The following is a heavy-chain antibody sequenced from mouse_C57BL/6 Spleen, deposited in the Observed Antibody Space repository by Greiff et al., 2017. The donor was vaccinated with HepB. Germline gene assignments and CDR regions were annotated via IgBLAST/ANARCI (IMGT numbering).Heavy chain of an antibody. V-gene: IGHV5-17*01. D-gene: IGHD4-1*01. Sequence: EVMLVESGGGLVKPGGSLKLSCAASGFTFSDYGMHWVRQAPEKGLEWVAYISSGSSTIYYADTVKGRFTISRDNAKNTLFLQMTSLRSEDTAMYYCARELGNWYFDVWGTGTTVTGSS. CDR2: ISSGSSTI. CDR3: ARELGNWYFDV. J-gene: IGHJ1*03. CDR1: GFTFSDYG.